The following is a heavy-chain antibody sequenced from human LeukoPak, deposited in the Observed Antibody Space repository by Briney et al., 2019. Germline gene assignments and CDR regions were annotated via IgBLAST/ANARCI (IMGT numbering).Heavy chain of an antibody. CDR1: GFTFSSYS. V-gene: IGHV3-21*01. CDR3: AKDWIAAAGRPRYYYYYMDV. J-gene: IGHJ6*03. Sequence: GGSLRLSCAASGFTFSSYSMNWVRQAPGKGLEWVSSISSSSSYIYYADSVKGRFTISRDNSKNTLYLQMNSLRAEDTAVYYCAKDWIAAAGRPRYYYYYMDVWGKGTTVTISS. CDR2: ISSSSSYI. D-gene: IGHD6-13*01.